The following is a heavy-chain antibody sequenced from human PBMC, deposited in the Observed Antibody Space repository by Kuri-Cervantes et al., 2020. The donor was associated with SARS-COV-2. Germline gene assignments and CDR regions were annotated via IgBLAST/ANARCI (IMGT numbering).Heavy chain of an antibody. D-gene: IGHD3-16*02. Sequence: SVNVSFKSSGGTFSSYAFSGVRQAPGQGLEWMGRIIPILGIANYAHKFQGRVTLTADKSTRTAYLELSRLRSEDSAVYFCARVIRGSYHHWFDPWGQGTLVTVSS. V-gene: IGHV1-69*04. CDR1: GGTFSSYA. J-gene: IGHJ5*02. CDR3: ARVIRGSYHHWFDP. CDR2: IIPILGIA.